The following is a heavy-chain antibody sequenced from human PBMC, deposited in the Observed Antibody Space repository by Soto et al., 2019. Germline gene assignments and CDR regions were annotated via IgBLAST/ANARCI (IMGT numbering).Heavy chain of an antibody. CDR1: GWYFDGHS. D-gene: IGHD5-18*01. CDR2: FNHSGST. Sequence: SVTLSLNCAINGWYFDGHSLSWIRQPPGKGLEWIGEFNHSGSTNYNPSLKSRVTISVDTSKNQFSLKLSSVTAADTAVYYCARRRRGYSYGYSAFDIWGQGTMVT. V-gene: IGHV4-34*01. CDR3: ARRRRGYSYGYSAFDI. J-gene: IGHJ3*02.